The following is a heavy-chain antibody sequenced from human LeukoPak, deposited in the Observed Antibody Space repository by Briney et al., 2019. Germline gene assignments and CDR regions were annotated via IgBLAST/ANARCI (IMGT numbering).Heavy chain of an antibody. D-gene: IGHD1-26*01. V-gene: IGHV1-3*01. J-gene: IGHJ4*02. Sequence: GGSLRLSCAASGFTFTSYAMHWVRQAPGQRLEWMGWINAGNGNTKYSQKFQGRVTITRDTSASTAYMELSSLRSEDTAVYYCARDEDSGNYYDYWGQGTLVTVSS. CDR3: ARDEDSGNYYDY. CDR2: INAGNGNT. CDR1: GFTFTSYA.